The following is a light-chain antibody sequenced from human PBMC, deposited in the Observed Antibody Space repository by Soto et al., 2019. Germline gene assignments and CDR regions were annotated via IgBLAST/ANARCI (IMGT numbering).Light chain of an antibody. J-gene: IGLJ1*01. Sequence: QSALTRPASVRRSPGKSITLSCTETSSAVGGYDHVSWYQRHPGKAPRLMIYEGNNWPSGVPNPFSGCKSGNTASLTISGLQADDEADDYCSSKSSSRTPFVLGTGTKVTVL. CDR1: SSAVGGYDH. CDR2: EGN. V-gene: IGLV2-14*01. CDR3: SSKSSSRTPFV.